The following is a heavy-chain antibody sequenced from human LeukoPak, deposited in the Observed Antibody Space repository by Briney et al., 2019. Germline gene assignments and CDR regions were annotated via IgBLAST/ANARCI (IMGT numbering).Heavy chain of an antibody. CDR2: IYYSGST. CDR1: GGSISSYY. Sequence: SETLSPTCTVSGGSISSYYWSWIRQPPGKGLEWIGYIYYSGSTNYNPSLKSRVTISVDTSKNQFSLKLSSVTAADTAVYYCARAPLAVAGSNWFDPWGQGTLVTVSS. V-gene: IGHV4-59*08. CDR3: ARAPLAVAGSNWFDP. J-gene: IGHJ5*02. D-gene: IGHD6-19*01.